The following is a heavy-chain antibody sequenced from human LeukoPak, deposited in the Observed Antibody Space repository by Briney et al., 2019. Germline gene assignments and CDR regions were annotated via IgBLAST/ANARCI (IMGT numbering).Heavy chain of an antibody. D-gene: IGHD6-13*01. Sequence: KPGGSLRLSCAASGFTFSSYSMNWVRQAPGKGLEWVSSISSSSSYIYYADSVKGRFTISRDNAKNSLYLQMNSLRAEDTAVYYCARDLGGQQLDPFDYWGQGTLVTVSS. V-gene: IGHV3-21*01. CDR3: ARDLGGQQLDPFDY. CDR1: GFTFSSYS. J-gene: IGHJ4*02. CDR2: ISSSSSYI.